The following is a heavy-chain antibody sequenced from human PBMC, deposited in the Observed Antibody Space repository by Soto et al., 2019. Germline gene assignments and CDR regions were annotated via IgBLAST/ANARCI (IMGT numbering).Heavy chain of an antibody. CDR3: ARFDYGDYIFAFDI. J-gene: IGHJ3*02. D-gene: IGHD4-17*01. V-gene: IGHV1-2*02. Sequence: QVQLVQSGAEVKKPGASVKVSCTASGYTFTDYYIHWVRQAPRQGLEWVGWINPYNGGTEYVKKFQGRVTMTRGTSISTAYMEMSRLRSDDTAVYYCARFDYGDYIFAFDIWGQGTMLTVAS. CDR2: INPYNGGT. CDR1: GYTFTDYY.